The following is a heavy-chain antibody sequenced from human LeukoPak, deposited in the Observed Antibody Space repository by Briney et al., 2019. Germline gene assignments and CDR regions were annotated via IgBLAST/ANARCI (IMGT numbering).Heavy chain of an antibody. CDR3: ARPYGSGSPYFDY. D-gene: IGHD3-10*01. J-gene: IGHJ4*02. V-gene: IGHV4-39*01. Sequence: SETLSLTCTVSGGSISSSSYYWGWIRQPPGKGLEWIGSIYYSGSTYYNPSLKSRVTISVDTSKNQFSLKLSSVTAADTAVYYCARPYGSGSPYFDYWGQGTLVTVSS. CDR2: IYYSGST. CDR1: GGSISSSSYY.